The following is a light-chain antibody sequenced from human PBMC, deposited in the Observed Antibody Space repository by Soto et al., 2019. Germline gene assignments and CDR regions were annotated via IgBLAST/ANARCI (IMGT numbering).Light chain of an antibody. V-gene: IGKV3-15*01. Sequence: EIVMTQSPATLSVSPGERATLSCRASQSIGGWLAWYQQKPGRAPRLLIYSASSRVTGIPARFSGSGSGTDFTLTISSLQSEEFAVYYCQQCDTWPYTFVQGTKLEIK. CDR3: QQCDTWPYT. J-gene: IGKJ2*01. CDR2: SAS. CDR1: QSIGGW.